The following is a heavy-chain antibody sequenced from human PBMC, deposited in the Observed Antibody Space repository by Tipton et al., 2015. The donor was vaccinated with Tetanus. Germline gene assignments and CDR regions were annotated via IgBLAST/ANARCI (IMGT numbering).Heavy chain of an antibody. J-gene: IGHJ4*02. CDR3: ARDPTITFGGANYYFDY. D-gene: IGHD3-16*01. CDR2: INPSGGST. Sequence: QSGAEVKKPGASVKVSCKASGYTFTSYYMHWVRQAPGQGLEWMGIINPSGGSTSYAQKFQGRVTMTRDTSTSTVYMELSSLRSEDSAVYYCARDPTITFGGANYYFDYWGQGTLVTVSS. CDR1: GYTFTSYY. V-gene: IGHV1-46*01.